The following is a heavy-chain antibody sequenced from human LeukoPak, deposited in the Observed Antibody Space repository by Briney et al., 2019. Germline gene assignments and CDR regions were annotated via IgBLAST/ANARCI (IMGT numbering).Heavy chain of an antibody. CDR3: ARRATVTTH. CDR2: INHSGST. Sequence: SETLSLTCAVYGGSFSGYYWSWIRQPPGKGLEWIGEINHSGSTNYNPSLKSRVTISVDTSKNQFSLKLSSVTAADTAVYYCARRATVTTHWGQGTLDTVSS. V-gene: IGHV4-34*01. D-gene: IGHD4-17*01. CDR1: GGSFSGYY. J-gene: IGHJ4*02.